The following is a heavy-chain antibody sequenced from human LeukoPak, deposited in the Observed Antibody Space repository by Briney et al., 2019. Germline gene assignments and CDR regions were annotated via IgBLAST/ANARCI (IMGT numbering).Heavy chain of an antibody. Sequence: TSETLSLTCTVSGDSVSGYYGSWLRQPPGKGLEWIGYSYTSANTNYNPSLKSRVTMSVDTSKNQFALKLTSVTHADTAVYYCARGLRDEERHYGYYYMDVWGKGTTVTVSS. CDR1: GDSVSGYY. J-gene: IGHJ6*03. D-gene: IGHD3-22*01. CDR3: ARGLRDEERHYGYYYMDV. CDR2: SYTSANT. V-gene: IGHV4-4*09.